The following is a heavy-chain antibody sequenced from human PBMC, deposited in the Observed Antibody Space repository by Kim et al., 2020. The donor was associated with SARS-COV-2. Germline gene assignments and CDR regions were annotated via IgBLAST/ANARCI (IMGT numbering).Heavy chain of an antibody. J-gene: IGHJ1*01. V-gene: IGHV3-11*03. D-gene: IGHD1-26*01. Sequence: SSYTTSADTVKGRFTTSRDNAKNSLYLQMTSLRAGDTAVYYCASGPHGWDWGQGTLVTVSS. CDR3: ASGPHGWD. CDR2: SSYT.